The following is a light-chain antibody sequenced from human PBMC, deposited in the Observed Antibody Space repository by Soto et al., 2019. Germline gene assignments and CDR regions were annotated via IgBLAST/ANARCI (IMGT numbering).Light chain of an antibody. CDR3: AAWDDSLNGAV. CDR2: GND. CDR1: SSNIGGNT. J-gene: IGLJ2*01. V-gene: IGLV1-44*01. Sequence: QSVLTQPPSASGTPGQRVTISCSGGSSNIGGNTVNWYQHLPGTAPKVLIYGNDKRPSGVPDRFSGSKSGTSASLAISGLQSEDEADYYCAAWDDSLNGAVFGGGTQLTVL.